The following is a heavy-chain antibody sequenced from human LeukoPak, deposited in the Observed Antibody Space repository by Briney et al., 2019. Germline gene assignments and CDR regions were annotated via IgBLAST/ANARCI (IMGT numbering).Heavy chain of an antibody. CDR3: AKDPYGTRYFDY. J-gene: IGHJ4*02. V-gene: IGHV3-23*01. D-gene: IGHD2-2*01. Sequence: PGGSLRLSCAASGFTFSSYAMSWVRQAPGKGLEWVSGISGSGGSTYYADSVKGRFTISRDNSKNTLYLQMNSPRAEDTAVYYCAKDPYGTRYFDYWGQGTLVTVSS. CDR2: ISGSGGST. CDR1: GFTFSSYA.